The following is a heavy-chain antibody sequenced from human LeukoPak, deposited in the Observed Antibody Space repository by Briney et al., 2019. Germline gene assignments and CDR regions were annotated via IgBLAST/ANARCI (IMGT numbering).Heavy chain of an antibody. CDR2: INPTTTNT. V-gene: IGHV1-2*05. Sequence: ASVKVSCKASGYNFAGHYVHWVRRVPGQGLEWLGRINPTTTNTNYSPKFQGRVTVSRDTSISTAYMELTRLTSDDTGIYYCARGYSGYDLKFDPWGQGTPVTVTS. CDR3: ARGYSGYDLKFDP. D-gene: IGHD5-12*01. CDR1: GYNFAGHY. J-gene: IGHJ5*02.